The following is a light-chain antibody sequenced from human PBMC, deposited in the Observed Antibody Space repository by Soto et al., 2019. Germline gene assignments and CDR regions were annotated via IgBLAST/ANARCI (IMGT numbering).Light chain of an antibody. CDR2: DVS. CDR3: SSYTSSSTYV. CDR1: SSDVGGYNY. Sequence: QSALTQPASVSGSPGQSITISCTGTSSDVGGYNYVSWYQQHPDKAPKLMVYDVSNRPSGVSTRFSGSKSGDTASLTISGLQAEDEADYYCSSYTSSSTYVFGTGTKLTVL. J-gene: IGLJ1*01. V-gene: IGLV2-14*03.